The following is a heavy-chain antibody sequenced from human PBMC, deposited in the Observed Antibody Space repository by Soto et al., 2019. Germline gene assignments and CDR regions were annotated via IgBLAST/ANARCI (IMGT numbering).Heavy chain of an antibody. D-gene: IGHD3-3*01. CDR1: GYTFTSYG. CDR2: VSAYNGNT. J-gene: IGHJ6*02. CDR3: ARDRTVYYDLWSGYYPLEYYGMDV. Sequence: ASVKVSCKASGYTFTSYGISWVRQAPGQGLEWMGWVSAYNGNTNYAQKLQGRVTMTTDTSTSTAYMELRSLRSDDTAVYYCARDRTVYYDLWSGYYPLEYYGMDVWGQGTTVTVSS. V-gene: IGHV1-18*04.